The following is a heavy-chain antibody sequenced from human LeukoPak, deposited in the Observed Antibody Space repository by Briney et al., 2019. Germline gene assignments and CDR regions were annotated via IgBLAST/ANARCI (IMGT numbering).Heavy chain of an antibody. Sequence: GESLKVSCKTSGYNFEDYWIGWVRQMPGKGLEWMGIIYPGDSDVRYSPSLQGQISISADKSTSVAYLQWNSLKASDRGMYFCARRPPSGSGWYYFDSWGQGTVVTVSS. J-gene: IGHJ4*02. CDR1: GYNFEDYW. D-gene: IGHD6-19*01. CDR2: IYPGDSDV. CDR3: ARRPPSGSGWYYFDS. V-gene: IGHV5-51*01.